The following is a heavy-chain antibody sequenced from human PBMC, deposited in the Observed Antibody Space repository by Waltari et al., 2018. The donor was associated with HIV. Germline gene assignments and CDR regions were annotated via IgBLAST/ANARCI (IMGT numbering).Heavy chain of an antibody. V-gene: IGHV1-69*02. CDR3: ASWSQDYGDVERHTVDI. D-gene: IGHD4-17*01. J-gene: IGHJ3*02. CDR1: GCTFSSYT. Sequence: QVQLVQSGAEVKKPGSSVKVSCKASGCTFSSYTITWVRQAPGQGLEWMGRIIPNLGKANYAQKCQGRVTITADKATSTAYMELSSLRSEDTAVYYCASWSQDYGDVERHTVDIWGQGTMVTVSS. CDR2: IIPNLGKA.